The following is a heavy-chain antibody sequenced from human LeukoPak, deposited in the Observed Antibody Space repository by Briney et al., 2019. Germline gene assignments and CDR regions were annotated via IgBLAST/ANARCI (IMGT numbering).Heavy chain of an antibody. CDR1: GGSISSNIYY. J-gene: IGHJ5*02. Sequence: PSETLSLTCTVSGGSISSNIYYWGWIRQPPGKGLEWIGSIYYTGSTNYNPSLESRVTISVDTSKNQFSLKLNSVTAADTAVYYCARGGYYGSGNDFRFDPWGQGTLVTVSS. CDR3: ARGGYYGSGNDFRFDP. D-gene: IGHD3-10*01. V-gene: IGHV4-39*07. CDR2: IYYTGST.